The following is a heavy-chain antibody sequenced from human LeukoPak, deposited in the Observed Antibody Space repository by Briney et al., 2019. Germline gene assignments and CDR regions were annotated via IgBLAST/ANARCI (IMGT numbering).Heavy chain of an antibody. CDR2: ISWNSGSI. CDR3: AKGPLTTVTTSSYFDY. Sequence: PGGSLRLSCAASGFTFDDYAMHWVRQAPGKGLEWVSGISWNSGSIGYAGSVKGRFTISRDNAKNSLYLQMNSLRAEDTALYYCAKGPLTTVTTSSYFDYWGQGTLVTVSS. D-gene: IGHD4-17*01. J-gene: IGHJ4*02. CDR1: GFTFDDYA. V-gene: IGHV3-9*01.